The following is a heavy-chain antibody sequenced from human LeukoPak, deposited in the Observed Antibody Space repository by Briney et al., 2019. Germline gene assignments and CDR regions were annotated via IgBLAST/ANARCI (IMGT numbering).Heavy chain of an antibody. CDR3: ARRRDGYSIFDY. Sequence: SETLSLTCTVSGGSVSSGSYYWSWIRQPPGKGLEWIGEINHSGSSNYNPSLKSRVTISLDTSKNQFSLKLNSVTAADTAVYYCARRRDGYSIFDYWGHGTLVIVSS. CDR1: GGSVSSGSYY. D-gene: IGHD5-24*01. CDR2: INHSGSS. V-gene: IGHV4-39*07. J-gene: IGHJ4*01.